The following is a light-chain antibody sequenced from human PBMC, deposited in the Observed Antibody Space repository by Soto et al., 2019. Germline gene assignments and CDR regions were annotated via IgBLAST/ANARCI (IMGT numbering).Light chain of an antibody. CDR2: AAS. CDR1: ESINNC. V-gene: IGKV1-39*01. CDR3: HQNFIAPAT. Sequence: QMTQSPSSLSASVGDRVTITCRASESINNCLSWVQQKPGQAPKLLIYAASTLQSGVPSRFSGSGSGTAFILTIDSLQSQDFASYFCHQNFIAPATFGQGNKVGVK. J-gene: IGKJ1*01.